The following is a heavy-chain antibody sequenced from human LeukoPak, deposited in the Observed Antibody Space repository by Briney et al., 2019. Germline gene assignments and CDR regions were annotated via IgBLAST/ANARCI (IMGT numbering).Heavy chain of an antibody. CDR3: ARDYNC. D-gene: IGHD3-10*01. CDR1: GFIFTDYY. V-gene: IGHV3-11*01. Sequence: GGSLRLSCSASGFIFTDYYMSWIRQAPGKGLEWVSYISPSGTVIYNGDSVKGRFIISRDNAKKSLYLQMNSLRAEDTAVYYCARDYNCWGQGTLVTVSS. J-gene: IGHJ4*02. CDR2: ISPSGTVI.